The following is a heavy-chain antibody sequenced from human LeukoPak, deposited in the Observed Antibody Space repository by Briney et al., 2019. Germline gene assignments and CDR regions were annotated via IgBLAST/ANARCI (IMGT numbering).Heavy chain of an antibody. Sequence: GGSLRLSCAASGFTFGSYAMGWVRQALGKGPEWVSSVSGSGGSTYYADSLKGRFTISRDNSNNTLYLQMNSLRADDTALYYCAKSNGYRVYNWFDPWGQGTLVTVSS. J-gene: IGHJ5*02. V-gene: IGHV3-23*01. CDR2: VSGSGGST. D-gene: IGHD1-1*01. CDR3: AKSNGYRVYNWFDP. CDR1: GFTFGSYA.